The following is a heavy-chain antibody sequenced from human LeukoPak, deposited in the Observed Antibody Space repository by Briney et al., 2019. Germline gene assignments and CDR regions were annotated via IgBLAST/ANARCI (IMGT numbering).Heavy chain of an antibody. CDR3: AKDERPYYYGMDV. CDR1: GFTFDDYA. CDR2: ISWNSGSI. Sequence: PGRSLRLSCAASGFTFDDYAMHWVRQAPGKGLEWVSGISWNSGSIGYADSVKGRFTISRDNAKNSLYLQMNSLRAEDTALYYCAKDERPYYYGMDVWGQGTTVTVSS. J-gene: IGHJ6*02. V-gene: IGHV3-9*01.